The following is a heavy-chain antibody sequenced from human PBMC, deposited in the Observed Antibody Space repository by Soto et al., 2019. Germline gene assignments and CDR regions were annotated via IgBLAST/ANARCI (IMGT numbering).Heavy chain of an antibody. CDR1: GYTFTSYG. CDR3: ARLGYYYDSSGYSQAYYYYYGMDV. V-gene: IGHV1-18*01. D-gene: IGHD3-22*01. Sequence: ASVKVSCKASGYTFTSYGISWVRQAPGQGLEWMGWISAYNGNTNYAQKLQGRVTMTTDTSTSTAYMELRSLRSDDTAVYYCARLGYYYDSSGYSQAYYYYYGMDVWGQGTTVTVSS. J-gene: IGHJ6*02. CDR2: ISAYNGNT.